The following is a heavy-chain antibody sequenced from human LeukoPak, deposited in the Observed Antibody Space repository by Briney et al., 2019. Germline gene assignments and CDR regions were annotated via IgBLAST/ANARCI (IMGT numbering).Heavy chain of an antibody. CDR2: IRVNGET. Sequence: ESLRLSRAGSGLILSSFAMSWVRPGPARGLEWVSSIRVNGETFYADAVKGRFTLSSDSSRNTVYFQLNNLRVEDTAIYYCAKASWVSSTDAVRWGQGTVVTVSS. D-gene: IGHD3-16*01. CDR3: AKASWVSSTDAVR. V-gene: IGHV3-23*01. CDR1: GLILSSFA. J-gene: IGHJ4*02.